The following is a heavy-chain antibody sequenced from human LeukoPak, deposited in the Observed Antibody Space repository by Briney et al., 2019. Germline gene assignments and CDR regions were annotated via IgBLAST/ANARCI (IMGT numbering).Heavy chain of an antibody. V-gene: IGHV3-48*03. Sequence: PGGSLRLSCAASGFTFNNYAMTWVRQAPGKGLEWVSYISSSGSKIYYADSVKGRFTISRDNAKNSLYLQMNSLRAEDTAVYYCARDRARVTGSGYYDYWGQGTLVTVSS. CDR1: GFTFNNYA. CDR2: ISSSGSKI. CDR3: ARDRARVTGSGYYDY. J-gene: IGHJ4*02. D-gene: IGHD3-22*01.